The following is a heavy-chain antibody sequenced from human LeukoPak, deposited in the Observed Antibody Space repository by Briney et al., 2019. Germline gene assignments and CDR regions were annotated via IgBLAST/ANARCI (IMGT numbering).Heavy chain of an antibody. D-gene: IGHD1-7*01. CDR1: GGSISTSNYY. CDR3: ARSRELREGNGFDI. J-gene: IGHJ3*02. Sequence: SETLSLTCTVSGGSISTSNYYWGWIRQPPGKTLEWIGYIHYSGSTNYNPSLKSRVTISVDTSKNQFSLKLSSVTAADTAVYYCARSRELREGNGFDIWGQGTMVTVSS. CDR2: IHYSGST. V-gene: IGHV4-61*05.